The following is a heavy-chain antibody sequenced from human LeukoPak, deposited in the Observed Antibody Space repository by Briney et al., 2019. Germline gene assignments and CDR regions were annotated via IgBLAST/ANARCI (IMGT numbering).Heavy chain of an antibody. CDR1: GFTFSRYA. CDR2: ISSGGVT. CDR3: AKGRGEVAQYLTRVYDY. Sequence: PGGSLRLSCAASGFTFSRYAMSWVRQAPGKGLEWVSTISSGGVTYYSDSVKGRFTISRDDSQSTLSLQTNSLRAEDTAVYYCAKGRGEVAQYLTRVYDYWGQGTLVTVSS. J-gene: IGHJ4*02. V-gene: IGHV3-23*01. D-gene: IGHD3-16*01.